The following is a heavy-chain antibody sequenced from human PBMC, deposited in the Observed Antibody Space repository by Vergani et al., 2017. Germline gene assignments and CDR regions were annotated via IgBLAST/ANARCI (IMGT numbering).Heavy chain of an antibody. CDR2: IIPIFGTA. CDR1: GGTFSSYA. D-gene: IGHD3-3*01. Sequence: QVQLVQSGAEVKKPGSSVKVSCKASGGTFSSYAISWVRQAPGQGLGWMGGIIPIFGTANYAQKFQGRVTITADESTSTAYRELSSLRSEDTAVYYCARDGGEITINNYYYYMDVWGKGTTVTVSS. V-gene: IGHV1-69*01. J-gene: IGHJ6*03. CDR3: ARDGGEITINNYYYYMDV.